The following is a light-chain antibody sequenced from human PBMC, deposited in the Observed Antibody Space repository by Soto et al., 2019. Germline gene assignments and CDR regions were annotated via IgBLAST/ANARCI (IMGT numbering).Light chain of an antibody. J-gene: IGLJ2*01. CDR1: SSNVGINT. CDR2: NNS. V-gene: IGLV1-44*01. CDR3: AAWDDSLNGVV. Sequence: QSALTQPPSASGTPGQRVTISCSGSSSNVGINTVNWYQQVPGTAPKLLIYNNSQRPSGVPDRFSGSKSGTSASLAISGLQSEDEADYFCAAWDDSLNGVVFGGGTQLTVL.